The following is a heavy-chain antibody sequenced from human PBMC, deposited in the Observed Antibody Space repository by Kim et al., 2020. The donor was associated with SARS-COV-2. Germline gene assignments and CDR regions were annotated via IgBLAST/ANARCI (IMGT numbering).Heavy chain of an antibody. CDR2: IYYSGST. CDR3: ARHRVYSGCDP. Sequence: SETLSLTCTVSGGSISSYYWSWIRQPPGKGLEWIGYIYYSGSTNYNPSLKSRVTISVDTSKNQFSLKLSSVTAADTAVYYCARHRVYSGCDPWGQGTLVTVSS. D-gene: IGHD1-26*01. V-gene: IGHV4-59*08. J-gene: IGHJ5*02. CDR1: GGSISSYY.